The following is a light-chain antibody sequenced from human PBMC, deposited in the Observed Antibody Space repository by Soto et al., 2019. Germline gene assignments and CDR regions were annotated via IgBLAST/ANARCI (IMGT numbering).Light chain of an antibody. CDR3: QQYYSYPRT. CDR1: QALSNY. V-gene: IGKV1-9*01. Sequence: DIQLTQSPSVLSASVGDTVTITCRASQALSNYLNWYQQKPGKAPKLLIYAASTLQSGVPSRFSGSGSGTDFTLTISCLQSEDFATYYCQQYYSYPRTFGQGTKVDIK. J-gene: IGKJ1*01. CDR2: AAS.